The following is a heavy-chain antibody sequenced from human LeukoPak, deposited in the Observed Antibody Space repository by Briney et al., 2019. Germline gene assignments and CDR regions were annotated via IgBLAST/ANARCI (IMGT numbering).Heavy chain of an antibody. J-gene: IGHJ3*02. Sequence: PSETLSLTCTVSGGSIGSSSYYWGWIRQPPGKGLEWIGSIYDSGSTYYNPSLKSRVTISVDTSKNQFSLKLSSVTAADTAVYYCAKSPGLAVAGKDAFDIWGQGTMVTVSS. V-gene: IGHV4-39*07. CDR3: AKSPGLAVAGKDAFDI. CDR2: IYDSGST. D-gene: IGHD6-19*01. CDR1: GGSIGSSSYY.